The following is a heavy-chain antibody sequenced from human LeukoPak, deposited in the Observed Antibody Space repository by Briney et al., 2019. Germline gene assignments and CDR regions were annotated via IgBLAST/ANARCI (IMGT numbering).Heavy chain of an antibody. CDR1: GFTVSSNY. Sequence: GGSLRLSCAASGFTVSSNYKSWVRQAPGKGLEWVSVIYSGGSTYYADSVKGRFTISRDNSKNTLYLQMNSLRAEDTAVYYCARAVGLEYSSSSGDKYFDYWGQGTLVTVSS. D-gene: IGHD6-6*01. CDR3: ARAVGLEYSSSSGDKYFDY. CDR2: IYSGGST. V-gene: IGHV3-53*01. J-gene: IGHJ4*02.